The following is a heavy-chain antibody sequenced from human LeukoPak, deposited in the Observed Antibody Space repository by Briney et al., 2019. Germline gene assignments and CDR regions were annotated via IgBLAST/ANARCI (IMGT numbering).Heavy chain of an antibody. CDR1: GYTLTELS. Sequence: VSVKVSCKVSGYTLTELSMHWVRQAPGKGLEWMGGFDPEDGETIYAQKFQGRVTMTEDTSTDTAYMELSSLRSEDTAVYYCARDRKNYDFWSGYYRMFDYWGQGTLVTVSS. V-gene: IGHV1-24*01. J-gene: IGHJ4*02. CDR3: ARDRKNYDFWSGYYRMFDY. CDR2: FDPEDGET. D-gene: IGHD3-3*01.